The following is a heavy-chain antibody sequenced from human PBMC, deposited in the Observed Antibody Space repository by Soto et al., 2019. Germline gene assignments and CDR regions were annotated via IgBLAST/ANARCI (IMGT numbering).Heavy chain of an antibody. CDR2: IYYSGST. CDR3: ARLSSIAVAATV. D-gene: IGHD6-19*01. CDR1: GGSVSSGSYF. V-gene: IGHV4-61*01. Sequence: QVQLQESGPGLVKPSETLSLTCTVSGGSVSSGSYFWSWIRQPPGKGLEWIGYIYYSGSTNYNPSLKSRVTISVDTSKNQFSLKLSSVTAAVTAVYYCARLSSIAVAATVWGQGTLVTVSS. J-gene: IGHJ4*02.